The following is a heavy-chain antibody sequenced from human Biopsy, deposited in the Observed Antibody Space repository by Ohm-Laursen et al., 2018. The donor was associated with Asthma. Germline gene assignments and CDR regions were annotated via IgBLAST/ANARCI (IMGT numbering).Heavy chain of an antibody. CDR1: GGSFSGYY. CDR3: ARAGQCSSTSCYNPGWFDP. Sequence: SETLSLTCAVYGGSFSGYYWIWIRQPPGKGLEWSGEIHHSGSTNYNPSLKSRVTISVDTSKNQFSLKLSSVTAADTAVYYCARAGQCSSTSCYNPGWFDPWGQGTLVTVSS. CDR2: IHHSGST. J-gene: IGHJ5*02. D-gene: IGHD2-2*01. V-gene: IGHV4-34*01.